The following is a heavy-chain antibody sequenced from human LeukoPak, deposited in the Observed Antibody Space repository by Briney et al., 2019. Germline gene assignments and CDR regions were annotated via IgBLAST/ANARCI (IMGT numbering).Heavy chain of an antibody. CDR2: IGGSGSET. J-gene: IGHJ4*02. D-gene: IGHD3-10*01. CDR1: GFTFSSCG. Sequence: GGSLRLSCSASGFTFSSCGMIWVRQPPGKGLEWVSGIGGSGSETSYADSVKGRFTISRDTSLNTLYLQMNNLRAEDTAVYFCAKRGVVIRGILVIGYNQDAYHYDFWGQGVLVTVSS. V-gene: IGHV3-23*01. CDR3: AKRGVVIRGILVIGYNQDAYHYDF.